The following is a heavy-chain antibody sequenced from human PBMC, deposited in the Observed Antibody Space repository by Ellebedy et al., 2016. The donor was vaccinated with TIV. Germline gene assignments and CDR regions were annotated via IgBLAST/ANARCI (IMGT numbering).Heavy chain of an antibody. CDR3: ARGGSVGGNYPGCDY. D-gene: IGHD4-23*01. CDR2: INPNSGGT. V-gene: IGHV1-2*02. Sequence: ASVKVSCXASGYTFTGYYMHWVRQAPGQGLEWMGWINPNSGGTNYAQKFQGRVTMTRDTSISTAYMELSRLRSDDTAVYYCARGGSVGGNYPGCDYWGQGTLVTVSS. J-gene: IGHJ4*02. CDR1: GYTFTGYY.